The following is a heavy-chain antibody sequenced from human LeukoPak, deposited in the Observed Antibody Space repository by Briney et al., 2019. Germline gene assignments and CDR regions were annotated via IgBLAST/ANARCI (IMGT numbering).Heavy chain of an antibody. J-gene: IGHJ4*02. Sequence: PGGSLRLSCAASGFTFSSYAMSWVRQAPGKGLEWVSDISGSGGSTYYADSVKGRFTISRDTSKNTLYLQMHSLRAEDTAVYYCAGRGSGSYFDYWGQGTLVTVSS. CDR3: AGRGSGSYFDY. D-gene: IGHD3-10*01. CDR1: GFTFSSYA. V-gene: IGHV3-23*01. CDR2: ISGSGGST.